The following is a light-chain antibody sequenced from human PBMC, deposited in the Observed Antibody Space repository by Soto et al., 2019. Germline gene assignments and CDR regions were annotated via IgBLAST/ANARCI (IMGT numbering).Light chain of an antibody. CDR1: NSNVGSNY. CDR2: DTT. V-gene: IGLV1-40*01. J-gene: IGLJ2*01. Sequence: QSVLTQPPSVSAAPGQKVTISCSGSNSNVGSNYVSWYQHLPGTAPKLLIFDTTNRPSGVPDRFSGSKSGTSASLAITGLQAEDEADYYCQAYDSSLSGSVVFGGGTKLTVL. CDR3: QAYDSSLSGSVV.